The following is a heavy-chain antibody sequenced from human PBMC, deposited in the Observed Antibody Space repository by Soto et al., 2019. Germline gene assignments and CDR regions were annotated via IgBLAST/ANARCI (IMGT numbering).Heavy chain of an antibody. V-gene: IGHV1-18*01. CDR3: AKNGQPPYYYYGMDV. J-gene: IGHJ6*02. CDR1: GYTFTSYD. Sequence: ASVKVSCKASGYTFTSYDINWVRQATGQGLEWMGWMNPNNGNTKYAQKVQGRVTMTIDTSTYTAYMELRSLTSDDTAIYYCAKNGQPPYYYYGMDVWGQGTTVTVSS. CDR2: MNPNNGNT. D-gene: IGHD2-8*01.